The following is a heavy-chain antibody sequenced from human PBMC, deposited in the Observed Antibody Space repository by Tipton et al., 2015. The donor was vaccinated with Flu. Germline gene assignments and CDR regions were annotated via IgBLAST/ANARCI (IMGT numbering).Heavy chain of an antibody. CDR2: IYHTGST. V-gene: IGHV4-38-2*02. CDR1: GYSISSGYY. CDR3: ASKVANWGLWEPLDY. D-gene: IGHD7-27*01. Sequence: TLSLTCIVSGYSISSGYYWGWIRQPPGKGLEWIGSIYHTGSTYYNPSLKSRVTISVDTSKNQFSLKLSSVTAADTAVYYCASKVANWGLWEPLDYWGHGTLVTVSS. J-gene: IGHJ4*01.